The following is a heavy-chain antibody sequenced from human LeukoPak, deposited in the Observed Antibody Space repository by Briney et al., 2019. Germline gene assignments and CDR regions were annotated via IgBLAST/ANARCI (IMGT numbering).Heavy chain of an antibody. CDR1: GASVSGVY. CDR2: IYHSGDS. D-gene: IGHD2-15*01. CDR3: ARRPFATPLDF. J-gene: IGHJ4*02. Sequence: SETLSLTCTVSGASVSGVYWSWIRQPPGKGLEWIGYIYHSGDSNCNPSLKSRVTVSLDTSKNQVSLRLTSVTAADTAVYYCARRPFATPLDFWGRGTLVTVSS. V-gene: IGHV4-59*08.